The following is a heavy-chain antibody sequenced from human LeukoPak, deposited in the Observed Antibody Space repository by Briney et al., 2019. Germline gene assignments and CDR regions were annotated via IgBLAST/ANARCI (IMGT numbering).Heavy chain of an antibody. CDR3: AKVLSGASHFTPLDY. V-gene: IGHV3-23*01. D-gene: IGHD2-2*01. J-gene: IGHJ4*02. Sequence: GGSLRLSCAASGFTFSNYNMNWVRQAPGKGLEWVSTISGSADSTYYADSVKGRFTISRDNTKNTLYLQMNSLRAEDTATYYCAKVLSGASHFTPLDYWGQGTLVTVSS. CDR1: GFTFSNYN. CDR2: ISGSADST.